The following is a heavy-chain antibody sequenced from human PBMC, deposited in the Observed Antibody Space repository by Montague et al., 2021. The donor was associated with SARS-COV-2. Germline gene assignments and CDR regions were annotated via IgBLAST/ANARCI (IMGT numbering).Heavy chain of an antibody. CDR3: ASTYGGNLGYYYYMDV. CDR1: GGSISSGGYY. V-gene: IGHV4-31*03. Sequence: TLSLTCTVSGGSISSGGYYWSWIRQRPGKGLEWIGYIYYSGSTYYNPSLKSRVTISVDTSKNQFSLKLSSVTAADTAVYYCASTYGGNLGYYYYMDVWGKGTTVTVSS. D-gene: IGHD4-23*01. J-gene: IGHJ6*03. CDR2: IYYSGST.